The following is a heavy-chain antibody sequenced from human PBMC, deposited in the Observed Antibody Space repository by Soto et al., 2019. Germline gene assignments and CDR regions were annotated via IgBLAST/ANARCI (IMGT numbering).Heavy chain of an antibody. CDR1: SGSFSGYY. D-gene: IGHD3-16*01. Sequence: QVQLQQWGAGLLKPSETLSLTCAVYSGSFSGYYWSWIRQPPGKVLEWIGEIYQRVSVIYNPSLESRVTISGDSSKNQFSLKLSSVTAADTAVYYCARHGGYYFDYWGQGTLVTVSS. CDR3: ARHGGYYFDY. V-gene: IGHV4-34*01. J-gene: IGHJ4*02. CDR2: IYQRVSV.